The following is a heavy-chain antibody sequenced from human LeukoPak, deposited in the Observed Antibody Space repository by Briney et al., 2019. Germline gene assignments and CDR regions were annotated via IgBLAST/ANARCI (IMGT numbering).Heavy chain of an antibody. D-gene: IGHD2-2*01. CDR2: VSGNGVST. CDR1: GFTFRNYA. J-gene: IGHJ4*02. Sequence: GGSLRLSCATSGFTFRNYAMSWVRQAPGKGPEWVSGVSGNGVSTYYTDSAKGRFTISRDFSKNTPYLQMNSLRVEDTAIYYCAKRRVPAASGEALDYWGLGALVTVSS. V-gene: IGHV3-23*01. CDR3: AKRRVPAASGEALDY.